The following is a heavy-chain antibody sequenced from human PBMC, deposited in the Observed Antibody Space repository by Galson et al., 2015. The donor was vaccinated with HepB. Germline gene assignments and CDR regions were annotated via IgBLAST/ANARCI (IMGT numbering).Heavy chain of an antibody. V-gene: IGHV3-23*01. CDR3: AKGQPRTSIFGVVIMAWDY. CDR2: IGGYGFDT. Sequence: SLRLSCAASGFTFSSCAMTWVRQAPGKGLEWISSIGGYGFDTYYADSVKGRFTISRDNSKNTVYLQMNSLRVDDTAVYFCAKGQPRTSIFGVVIMAWDYWGQGTLVTVPS. CDR1: GFTFSSCA. D-gene: IGHD3-3*02. J-gene: IGHJ4*02.